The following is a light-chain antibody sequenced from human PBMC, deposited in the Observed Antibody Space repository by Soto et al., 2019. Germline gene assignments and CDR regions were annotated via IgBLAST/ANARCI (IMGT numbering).Light chain of an antibody. V-gene: IGKV3-15*01. CDR1: QSLSDN. CDR2: RAS. J-gene: IGKJ1*01. CDR3: HQYSNWPPWT. Sequence: EIVMTQFPATLSVSPGERATLSCRASQSLSDNLAWYQQRPGQAPRLLIYRASTRATGVPARFSASGSGTEFTLTISSLQSEDSAIYYCHQYSNWPPWTFGRGTKVEIK.